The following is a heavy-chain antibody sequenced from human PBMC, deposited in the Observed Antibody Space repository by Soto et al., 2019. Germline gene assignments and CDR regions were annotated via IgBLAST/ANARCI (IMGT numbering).Heavy chain of an antibody. CDR3: ASELAALNWFDP. D-gene: IGHD1-1*01. CDR2: FDPEGGER. V-gene: IGHV1-24*01. J-gene: IGHJ5*02. CDR1: GNTLTELA. Sequence: ASVKVSCKVSGNTLTELAMHWVRQTPGKGLEWMGGFDPEGGERVYAQKFQGRVTMTEDTSTDTAYMELSSLRSEDTAVYYCASELAALNWFDPWGQGTLVTVSS.